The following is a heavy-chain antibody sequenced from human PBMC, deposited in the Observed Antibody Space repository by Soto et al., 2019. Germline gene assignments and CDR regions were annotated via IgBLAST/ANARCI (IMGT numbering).Heavy chain of an antibody. V-gene: IGHV3-53*01. CDR2: IYGGGST. CDR3: ARDLAYYGLDV. CDR1: GFTVGSHY. Sequence: VGSLRLSCAAAGFTVGSHYMSWVRQAPGRGLERVSVIYGGGSTYYVDSVKGRFTISRDNSKNTLYLQMNSLRADDTAVYYCARDLAYYGLDVWGQGTTVTVSS. J-gene: IGHJ6*02.